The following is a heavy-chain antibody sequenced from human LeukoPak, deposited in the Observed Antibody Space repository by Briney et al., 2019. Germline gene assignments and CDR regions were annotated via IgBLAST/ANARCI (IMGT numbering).Heavy chain of an antibody. Sequence: GGSLRLSCAASGFTVSSNYMSWVRQAPGKGLEWVANIKQDGSEKYYVDSVKGRFTISRNNAKNSLYLQMNSLRAEDTAVYYCARDSYYYDSSGYYYTYYFDYWGQGTLVTVSS. J-gene: IGHJ4*02. D-gene: IGHD3-22*01. CDR3: ARDSYYYDSSGYYYTYYFDY. V-gene: IGHV3-7*01. CDR2: IKQDGSEK. CDR1: GFTVSSNY.